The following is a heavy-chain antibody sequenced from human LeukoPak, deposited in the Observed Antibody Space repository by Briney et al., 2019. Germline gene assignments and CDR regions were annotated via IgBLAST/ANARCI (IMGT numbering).Heavy chain of an antibody. CDR1: GYTFTSYY. J-gene: IGHJ3*02. CDR3: ASERDCTNGVCYRNDAFDI. Sequence: ASVKVSCKASGYTFTSYYMHWVRQAPGQGLEWMGIINPSGGSTSYAQKSQGRVTMTRDMSTSTVYMELSSLRSEDTAVYYCASERDCTNGVCYRNDAFDIWGQGTMVTVSS. CDR2: INPSGGST. D-gene: IGHD2-8*01. V-gene: IGHV1-46*01.